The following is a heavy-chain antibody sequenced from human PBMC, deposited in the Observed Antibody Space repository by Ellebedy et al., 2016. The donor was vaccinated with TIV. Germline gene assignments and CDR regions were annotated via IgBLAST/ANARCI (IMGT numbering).Heavy chain of an antibody. J-gene: IGHJ4*02. CDR1: GYTFTSYA. CDR2: INAGNGNT. CDR3: ATALLRPTPKYSSSWYSPIS. V-gene: IGHV1-3*01. Sequence: ASVKVSXXASGYTFTSYAMHWVRQAPGQRLEWMGWINAGNGNTKYSQKFQGRVTITRDTSASTAYMELSSLRSEDTAVYYCATALLRPTPKYSSSWYSPISWGQGTLVTVSS. D-gene: IGHD6-13*01.